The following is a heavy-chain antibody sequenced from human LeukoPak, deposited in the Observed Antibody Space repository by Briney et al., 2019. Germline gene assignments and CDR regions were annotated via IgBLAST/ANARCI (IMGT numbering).Heavy chain of an antibody. CDR3: ARPGYGSRWGDFDY. J-gene: IGHJ4*02. CDR2: INSDGSGK. V-gene: IGHV3-74*01. Sequence: GGSLRLSCAASGFTFSTYWMHWVRQAPGKGLVWVSRINSDGSGKSYADSVKGRFTISRDNAKNTLYLQMNSLRGDDTAVYYCARPGYGSRWGDFDYWGQGTLVTVSS. D-gene: IGHD6-13*01. CDR1: GFTFSTYW.